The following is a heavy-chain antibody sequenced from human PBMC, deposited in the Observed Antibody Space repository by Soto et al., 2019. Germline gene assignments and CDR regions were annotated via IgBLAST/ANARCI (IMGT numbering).Heavy chain of an antibody. V-gene: IGHV4-59*01. D-gene: IGHD3-9*01. J-gene: IGHJ4*02. CDR3: ARTPHEVDFDWLLKYYFDY. CDR2: IYYSGST. CDR1: GGSISSYY. Sequence: QVQLQESGPGLVKPSETLSLTCTVSGGSISSYYWSWIRQPPGKGLEWIGYIYYSGSTNYNPSLKSRVTKSVDTSKNQFSLKLSSVTAADTAVYYCARTPHEVDFDWLLKYYFDYWGQGTLVTVSS.